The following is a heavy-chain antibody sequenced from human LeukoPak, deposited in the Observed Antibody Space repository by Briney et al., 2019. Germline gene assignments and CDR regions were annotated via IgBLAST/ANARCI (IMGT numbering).Heavy chain of an antibody. CDR3: AKEGGSGSYMD. CDR1: GFIFSRYG. D-gene: IGHD3-10*01. J-gene: IGHJ4*02. Sequence: GGSLRLSCAASGFIFSRYGMHWVRQAPGKGLEWVAFIRYDGSKKYYAESVKGRFTISRDNSKNTLYLQMNSLRAEDTAVYYCAKEGGSGSYMDWGQGTLVTVSS. CDR2: IRYDGSKK. V-gene: IGHV3-30*02.